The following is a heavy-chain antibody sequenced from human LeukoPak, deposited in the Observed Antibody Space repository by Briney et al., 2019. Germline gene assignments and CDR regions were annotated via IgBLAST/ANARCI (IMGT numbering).Heavy chain of an antibody. Sequence: SETLSLTCTVSGVSISTYYWSWIRQPPGKGVEWIGYVYDSGSANYNPSLKSRVTISVDTSKNQFSLKLSSVTAADTAVYYCAKHGGSWTFGYWGQGTLVTVSS. V-gene: IGHV4-59*08. CDR1: GVSISTYY. J-gene: IGHJ4*02. CDR2: VYDSGSA. D-gene: IGHD6-13*01. CDR3: AKHGGSWTFGY.